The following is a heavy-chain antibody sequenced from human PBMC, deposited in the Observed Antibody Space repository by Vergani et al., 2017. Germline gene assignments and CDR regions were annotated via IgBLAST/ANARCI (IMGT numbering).Heavy chain of an antibody. D-gene: IGHD5-24*01. J-gene: IGHJ6*02. V-gene: IGHV1-69*01. CDR2: IIPIFGTA. Sequence: QVQLVQSGAEVKKPGSSVKVSCKASGGTFSSYAISWVRQAPGQGLEWMGGIIPIFGTAKYAQKLQGRVTITADESTSTAYLELHSLRPEATAVYYCARDRPGREVATIPNGVWGQGTTVTVSS. CDR3: ARDRPGREVATIPNGV. CDR1: GGTFSSYA.